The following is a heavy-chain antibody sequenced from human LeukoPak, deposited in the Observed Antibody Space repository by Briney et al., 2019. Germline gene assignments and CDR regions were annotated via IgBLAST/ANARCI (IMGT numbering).Heavy chain of an antibody. V-gene: IGHV1-2*02. J-gene: IGHJ4*02. CDR3: ARERYSGSYYFGY. Sequence: ASMKVSCKASGYTFTGYYMHWVRQAPGQGLEWMGWINPNSGGTNYAQKFQGRVTMTRDTSISTAYMELSRLRSDDTAVYYCARERYSGSYYFGYWGQGTLVTVSS. CDR2: INPNSGGT. D-gene: IGHD1-26*01. CDR1: GYTFTGYY.